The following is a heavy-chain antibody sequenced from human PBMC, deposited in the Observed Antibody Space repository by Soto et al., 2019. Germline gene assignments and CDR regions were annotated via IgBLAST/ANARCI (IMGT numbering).Heavy chain of an antibody. Sequence: ASVKVSCKASGYTFTSYYMHWVRQAPGQGLEWMGIINPSGGSTSYAQKFQGRGTMTRGSSTSTVYMQLSSLRSEDTAVYYSARDPGSVLAGTHDAFDILGQGTIITVSS. V-gene: IGHV1-46*03. CDR2: INPSGGST. D-gene: IGHD6-19*01. J-gene: IGHJ3*02. CDR3: ARDPGSVLAGTHDAFDI. CDR1: GYTFTSYY.